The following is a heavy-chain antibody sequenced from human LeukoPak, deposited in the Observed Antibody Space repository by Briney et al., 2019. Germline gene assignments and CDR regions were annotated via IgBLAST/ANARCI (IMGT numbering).Heavy chain of an antibody. CDR3: ARLRRNGDSGGFYYYYDS. J-gene: IGHJ4*02. CDR1: GFTFSSFS. Sequence: GGSLRLSCAASGFTFSSFSINWVRQAPGKGLEWVSSINTVASYIYYADSVRGRFTISRDNAKNSLYLQMNSLRAEDTGVYYCARLRRNGDSGGFYYYYDSWGQGTLATVSS. V-gene: IGHV3-21*01. D-gene: IGHD2-21*01. CDR2: INTVASYI.